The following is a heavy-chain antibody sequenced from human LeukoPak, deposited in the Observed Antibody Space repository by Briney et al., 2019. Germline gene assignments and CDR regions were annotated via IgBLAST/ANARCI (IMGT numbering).Heavy chain of an antibody. CDR1: GFTFSSYT. J-gene: IGHJ4*02. CDR2: ISGTGGST. V-gene: IGHV3-23*01. CDR3: ATGEGQHLVRFGAL. D-gene: IGHD6-13*01. Sequence: PGGSLRLSCAASGFTFSSYTMSWVRQAPGKGLDWVSSISGTGGSTYYADSVKGRFTISRDNSRNTLFLQMNSLGVDDTAIYYCATGEGQHLVRFGALWSQGTLVTVSS.